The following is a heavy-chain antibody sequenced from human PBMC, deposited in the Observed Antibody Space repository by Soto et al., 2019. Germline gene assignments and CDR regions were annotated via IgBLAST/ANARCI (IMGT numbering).Heavy chain of an antibody. CDR1: GFTFDDYA. CDR2: ISWNSGSI. Sequence: GGSLRLSCAASGFTFDDYAMHWVRQAPGKGLEWVSGISWNSGSIGYADSVKGRFTISRDNAKNSLYLQMNSLRAEDTALYYCAKSRYSGYDWSGYFDYWGQGTLVTVSS. V-gene: IGHV3-9*01. J-gene: IGHJ4*02. D-gene: IGHD5-12*01. CDR3: AKSRYSGYDWSGYFDY.